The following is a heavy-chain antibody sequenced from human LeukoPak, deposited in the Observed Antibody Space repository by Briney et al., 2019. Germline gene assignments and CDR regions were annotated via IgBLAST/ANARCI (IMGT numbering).Heavy chain of an antibody. V-gene: IGHV1-69*01. CDR1: GGTFSSYA. CDR2: IIPIFGTA. D-gene: IGHD3-9*01. CDR3: ARMVDVITIYGGRPVLQNWFDP. J-gene: IGHJ5*02. Sequence: SVKVSCKASGGTFSSYAISWVRQAPGQGLEWMGGIIPIFGTANYAQKFQGRVTITADESTSTAYMELSSLRSEDTAVYYCARMVDVITIYGGRPVLQNWFDPWGQGTLVTVSS.